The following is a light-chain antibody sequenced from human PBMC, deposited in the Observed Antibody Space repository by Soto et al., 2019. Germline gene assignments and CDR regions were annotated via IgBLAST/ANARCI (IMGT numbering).Light chain of an antibody. CDR2: EVS. J-gene: IGLJ3*02. V-gene: IGLV2-14*01. CDR1: SSDVGSYNY. Sequence: SALTQPASVSGSPGQSITISCTGTSSDVGSYNYVSWYQQHPGRAPKLIIYEVSNRPSGISNRFSGSKSGNTASLTISGLQPEDESDYYCSSYTTRSTWVFGGGTKLTVL. CDR3: SSYTTRSTWV.